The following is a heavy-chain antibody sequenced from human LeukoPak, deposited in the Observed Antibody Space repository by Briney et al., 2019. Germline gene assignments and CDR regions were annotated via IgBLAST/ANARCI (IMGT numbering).Heavy chain of an antibody. J-gene: IGHJ4*02. D-gene: IGHD3-22*01. V-gene: IGHV4-59*01. CDR2: IYYNGST. Sequence: SETLSPTCTVSGGSISSYYWSWIRQPPGKGLEWIGYIYYNGSTNYTPSLKSRVTISLDTSKNQFSLKLRSVTAADTAMYYCARAVVLYYDGSGYSTRFDYWGQGTRVTVSS. CDR1: GGSISSYY. CDR3: ARAVVLYYDGSGYSTRFDY.